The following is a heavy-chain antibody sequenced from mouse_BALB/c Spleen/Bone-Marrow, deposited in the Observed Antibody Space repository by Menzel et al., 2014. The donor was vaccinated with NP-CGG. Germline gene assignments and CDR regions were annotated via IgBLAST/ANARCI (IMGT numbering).Heavy chain of an antibody. CDR1: GYSFTGYF. V-gene: IGHV1-20*02. CDR3: ARIYDYDRGAWFAY. CDR2: INPYNGDT. Sequence: VQLQQSGPELVKPGASVKISCKASGYSFTGYFMNWVMQSHGKSLEWIGRINPYNGDTFYNQKSKGKATLTVDKSSNTAHMELRSLASEDSAVYYCARIYDYDRGAWFAYWGQGTLVTVSA. J-gene: IGHJ3*01. D-gene: IGHD2-4*01.